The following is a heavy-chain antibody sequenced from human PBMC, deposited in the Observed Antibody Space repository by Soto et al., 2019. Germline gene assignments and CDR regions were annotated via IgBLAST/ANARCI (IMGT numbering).Heavy chain of an antibody. J-gene: IGHJ5*02. CDR2: IKQDGSEK. CDR3: ARGPAPHYYDSSGYPYWFDP. CDR1: GFTFSSYW. V-gene: IGHV3-7*05. Sequence: EVQLVESGGGLVQPGGSLRLSCAASGFTFSSYWMSWVRQAPGKGLEWVANIKQDGSEKYYVDSVKGRFTISRDNAKNSLYLQMNSLRAEDTAVYYCARGPAPHYYDSSGYPYWFDPWGQGTLVTVSS. D-gene: IGHD3-22*01.